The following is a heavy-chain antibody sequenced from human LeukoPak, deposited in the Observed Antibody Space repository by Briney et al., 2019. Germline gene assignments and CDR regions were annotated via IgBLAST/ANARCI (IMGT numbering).Heavy chain of an antibody. CDR1: GGTFSSYA. V-gene: IGHV1-69*13. J-gene: IGHJ4*02. CDR2: IIPIFGTA. CDR3: ARVRLSTTGTQWLRINDY. D-gene: IGHD5-12*01. Sequence: GASVKVSCKASGGTFSSYAISWVRQAPGQGLEWMGGIIPIFGTANYAQKFQGRVTITADESTSTAYMELSSLRSEDTAVYYCARVRLSTTGTQWLRINDYWGQGTLVTVSS.